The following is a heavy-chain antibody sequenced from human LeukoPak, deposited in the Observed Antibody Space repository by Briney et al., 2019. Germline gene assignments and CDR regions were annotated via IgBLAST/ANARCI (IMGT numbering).Heavy chain of an antibody. J-gene: IGHJ4*02. V-gene: IGHV3-30*04. CDR3: ARDRHIAGAGYYFDY. CDR2: VADDGKDK. D-gene: IGHD6-19*01. CDR1: GFTFSTYP. Sequence: GGSLRLSCAASGFTFSTYPMHWVRQALGKGLEWVAVVADDGKDKHYVESVKGRFTISRDNSKNTLYLQMNSLRVEDTAVYYCARDRHIAGAGYYFDYWGQGTLVTVSS.